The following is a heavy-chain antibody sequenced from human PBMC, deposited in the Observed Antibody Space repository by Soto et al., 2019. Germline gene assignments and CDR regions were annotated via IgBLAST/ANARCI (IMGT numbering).Heavy chain of an antibody. Sequence: QVQLQESGPGLVKPSQTLSLTCTVSGGSFSSGDYYWSWIRQPPGKGLEWIGNIFNTRDAYYNPSLKSRVTISIDTSKSQFSLSLRSVTAADTAVYYCAGVGGIQVWSEIDYWGQGILVTVSS. V-gene: IGHV4-30-4*01. CDR2: IFNTRDA. CDR1: GGSFSSGDYY. CDR3: AGVGGIQVWSEIDY. J-gene: IGHJ4*02. D-gene: IGHD5-18*01.